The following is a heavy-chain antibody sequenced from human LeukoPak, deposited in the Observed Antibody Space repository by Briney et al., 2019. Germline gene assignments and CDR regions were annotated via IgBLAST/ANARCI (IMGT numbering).Heavy chain of an antibody. CDR1: GFTFSSYS. D-gene: IGHD6-19*01. J-gene: IGHJ4*02. V-gene: IGHV3-74*01. Sequence: PGGSLRLSCAASGFTFSSYSMNWVRQAPGKGLVWVSRINSDGSSTSYADSVKGRFTISRDNAKNTLYLQMNSLRAEDTAVYYCARVAGSGWYEVFDYWGQGTLVTVSS. CDR2: INSDGSST. CDR3: ARVAGSGWYEVFDY.